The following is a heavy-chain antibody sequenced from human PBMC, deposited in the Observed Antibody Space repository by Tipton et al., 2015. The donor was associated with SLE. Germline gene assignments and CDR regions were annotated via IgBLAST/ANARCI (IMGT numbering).Heavy chain of an antibody. CDR1: GFTFSSYW. CDR3: ARAKGYSSGWLEDY. D-gene: IGHD6-19*01. Sequence: GSLRLSCAASGFTFSSYWMHWVRQAPGKGLVWVSRINSDGSSTSYADSVKGRFTISRDNAKNTLYLQMSSLRAEDTAVYYCARAKGYSSGWLEDYWGQGTLVTVSS. CDR2: INSDGSST. J-gene: IGHJ4*02. V-gene: IGHV3-74*01.